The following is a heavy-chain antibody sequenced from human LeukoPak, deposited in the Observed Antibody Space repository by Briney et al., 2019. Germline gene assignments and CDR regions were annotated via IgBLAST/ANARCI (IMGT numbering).Heavy chain of an antibody. J-gene: IGHJ1*01. V-gene: IGHV4-61*02. CDR3: ARTLGIAVAGPAGYFQH. D-gene: IGHD6-19*01. CDR2: IYTSGST. CDR1: GGSISSGSYY. Sequence: SETLSLTXTVSGGSISSGSYYWSWIRQPAGTGLEWIGRIYTSGSTNYNPSLKSRVTISVDTSKNQFSLKLSSVTAADTAVYYCARTLGIAVAGPAGYFQHWGQGTLVTVSS.